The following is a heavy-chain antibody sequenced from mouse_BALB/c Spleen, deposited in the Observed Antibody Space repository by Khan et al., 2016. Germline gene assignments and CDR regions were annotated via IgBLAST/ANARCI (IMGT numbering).Heavy chain of an antibody. Sequence: VELVESGPGLVAPSQSLSITCTVSGFSLTDYGVSWISQPPGKGLEWLGVIWGGGSTYYNSALNSRLSISKDNSKSQVFLKMNSLQTDDTAMYYCAERGNYAWFAYWGQGTLVTVSA. J-gene: IGHJ3*01. V-gene: IGHV2-6-5*01. CDR3: AERGNYAWFAY. CDR1: GFSLTDYG. D-gene: IGHD2-1*01. CDR2: IWGGGST.